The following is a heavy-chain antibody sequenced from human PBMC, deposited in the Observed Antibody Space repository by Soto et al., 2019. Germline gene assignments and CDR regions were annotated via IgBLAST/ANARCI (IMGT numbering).Heavy chain of an antibody. CDR3: ARDFLEKYYYDSSGYYTGLDY. Sequence: GASVKVSCKASGYTFTSYYMHWVRQAPGQGLEWMGIINPSGGSTSYAQKFQGRVTMTRDTSTSTVYMELSSLRSEDTAVYYCARDFLEKYYYDSSGYYTGLDYWGQGTLVTVSS. CDR1: GYTFTSYY. CDR2: INPSGGST. J-gene: IGHJ4*02. D-gene: IGHD3-22*01. V-gene: IGHV1-46*01.